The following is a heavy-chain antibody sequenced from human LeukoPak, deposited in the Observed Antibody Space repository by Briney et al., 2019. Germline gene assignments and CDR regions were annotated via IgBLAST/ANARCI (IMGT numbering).Heavy chain of an antibody. CDR3: AKRGYCRGVTCFSHDAFDI. D-gene: IGHD2-15*01. CDR1: GFTFSTNT. CDR2: ISYDGGNI. Sequence: GSLRLSGVASGFTFSTNTMSWVRQAPGKGLEWVAVISYDGGNISYTDSVKGRFTISRDNSKNTLYLQMNSLRAEDTAVYYCAKRGYCRGVTCFSHDAFDIWGQGTMVTVSS. V-gene: IGHV3-30*18. J-gene: IGHJ3*02.